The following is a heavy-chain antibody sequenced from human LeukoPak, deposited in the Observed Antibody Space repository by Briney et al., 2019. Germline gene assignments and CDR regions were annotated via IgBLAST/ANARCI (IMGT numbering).Heavy chain of an antibody. CDR2: INPNSGGT. D-gene: IGHD1-7*01. J-gene: IGHJ6*03. V-gene: IGHV1-2*02. CDR1: GYTFTGYY. CDR3: AKRRGLELLYYYYMDV. Sequence: ASVKVSCKASGYTFTGYYMHWVRQAPGQGLEWMGWINPNSGGTNYAQKFQGRVTMTRDMSTSTVYMELSSLRSEDTAVYYCAKRRGLELLYYYYMDVWGKGTTVTVSS.